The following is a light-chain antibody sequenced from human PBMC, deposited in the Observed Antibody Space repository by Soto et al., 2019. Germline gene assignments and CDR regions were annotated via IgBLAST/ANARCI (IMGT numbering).Light chain of an antibody. CDR1: SSNIGSNS. Sequence: QSVLTQPPSASGTPGQRVTISCSGSSSNIGSNSVYWYQQLPGTAPKLLIYRNNQRPSGVPDRFSGYKSGASASLAISGLRSEDEADYYCAAWDDSLSGYVFGTGTKVTVL. CDR2: RNN. V-gene: IGLV1-47*01. J-gene: IGLJ1*01. CDR3: AAWDDSLSGYV.